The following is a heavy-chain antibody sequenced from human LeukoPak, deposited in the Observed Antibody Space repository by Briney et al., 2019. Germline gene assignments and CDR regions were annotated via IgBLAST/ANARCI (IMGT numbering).Heavy chain of an antibody. CDR3: ARTSFSSGWYWVNERTWTWFDY. Sequence: GGSLRLSCSASGFTVSSNYMSWVRQAPGKGLEWVSVIYSGGSTYYADSVKGRFTISRDNSKNTLYLQMNSLRSDDTAVYYCARTSFSSGWYWVNERTWTWFDYWGQGTLVTVSS. CDR2: IYSGGST. V-gene: IGHV3-53*05. D-gene: IGHD6-19*01. CDR1: GFTVSSNY. J-gene: IGHJ4*02.